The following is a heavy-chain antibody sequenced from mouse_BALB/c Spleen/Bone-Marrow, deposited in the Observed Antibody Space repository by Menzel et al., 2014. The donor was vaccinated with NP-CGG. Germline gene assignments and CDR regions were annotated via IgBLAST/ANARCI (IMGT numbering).Heavy chain of an antibody. Sequence: EVQLQQSGAELVRPGASVKISCKAFGYNIKNNYINWVKQRPGQGLEWIGYINPYNDYTSYNQKFKGKATLTVDKSSSSAYMELSSLTSDDSAVYYCSRSATYYFDYWGQGTTLTVSS. D-gene: IGHD1-2*01. V-gene: IGHV1S45*01. CDR1: GYNIKNNY. CDR2: INPYNDYT. CDR3: SRSATYYFDY. J-gene: IGHJ2*01.